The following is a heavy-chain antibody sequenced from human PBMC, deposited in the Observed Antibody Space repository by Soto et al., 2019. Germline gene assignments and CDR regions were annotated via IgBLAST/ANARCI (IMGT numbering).Heavy chain of an antibody. CDR2: IRGSGGSP. CDR3: AKGHSLSGSASDI. V-gene: IGHV3-23*01. D-gene: IGHD3-3*01. CDR1: GFTINTYA. J-gene: IGHJ3*02. Sequence: GGSLRLSCAVSGFTINTYAMTWVRQAPGKGLEWVSAIRGSGGSPYYTDSVKGRFTISRDNSKNTLYLQMNSLSAEDTAVYFCAKGHSLSGSASDIWGEGTFVTVSS.